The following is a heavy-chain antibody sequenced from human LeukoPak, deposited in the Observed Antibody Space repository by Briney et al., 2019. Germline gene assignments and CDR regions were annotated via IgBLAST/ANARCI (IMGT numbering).Heavy chain of an antibody. J-gene: IGHJ4*02. V-gene: IGHV3-30*18. Sequence: GGSLRLSCAASGFTFSSYSMNWVRQAPGKGLEWVAVISYDGSNKYYADSVKGRFTISRDNSKNTLYLQMNSLRAEDTAVYYCAKDRGSYYDSSGFRTLLYYFDYWGQGTLVTVSS. CDR2: ISYDGSNK. D-gene: IGHD3-22*01. CDR3: AKDRGSYYDSSGFRTLLYYFDY. CDR1: GFTFSSYS.